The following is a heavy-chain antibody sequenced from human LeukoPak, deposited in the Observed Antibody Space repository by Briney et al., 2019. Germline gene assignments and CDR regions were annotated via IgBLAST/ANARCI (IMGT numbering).Heavy chain of an antibody. CDR2: ISYDGSNK. J-gene: IGHJ4*02. D-gene: IGHD3-16*02. Sequence: EGSLRLSCAASGFTFSSYAMHWVRQAPGKGLEWVAVISYDGSNKYYADSVKGRFTISRDNSKNTLYLQMNSLRAEDTAVYYCARDYDYVWGSYRVEDFDYWGQGTLVTVSS. V-gene: IGHV3-30-3*01. CDR1: GFTFSSYA. CDR3: ARDYDYVWGSYRVEDFDY.